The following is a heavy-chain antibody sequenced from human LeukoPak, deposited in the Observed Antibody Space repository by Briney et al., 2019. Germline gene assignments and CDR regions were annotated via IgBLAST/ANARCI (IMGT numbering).Heavy chain of an antibody. CDR2: IYYSGST. CDR1: GGSISSGGYY. V-gene: IGHV4-31*03. CDR3: ARANRNGRGTDH. J-gene: IGHJ5*02. D-gene: IGHD1-14*01. Sequence: PSETLSLTCTVSGGSISSGGYYWSWIRQHPGKGLEWIGYIYYSGSTYYNPSLKSRVTISVDTPKNQFSLKLSSVTAADTAVYYCARANRNGRGTDHWGQGTLVTVSS.